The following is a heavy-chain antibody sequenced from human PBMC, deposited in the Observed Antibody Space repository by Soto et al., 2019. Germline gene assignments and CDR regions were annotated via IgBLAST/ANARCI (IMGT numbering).Heavy chain of an antibody. CDR3: ARVNYDFWSGYYYYGMDV. J-gene: IGHJ6*02. CDR1: GGSISSYY. Sequence: SETLSLTCTVSGGSISSYYWSWIQQPPGKGLEWIGYIYYSGSTNYNHSLKSRVTISVDTSKNQFSLKLSSVTAADTAVYYCARVNYDFWSGYYYYGMDVWGQGTTFTVSS. CDR2: IYYSGST. V-gene: IGHV4-59*01. D-gene: IGHD3-3*01.